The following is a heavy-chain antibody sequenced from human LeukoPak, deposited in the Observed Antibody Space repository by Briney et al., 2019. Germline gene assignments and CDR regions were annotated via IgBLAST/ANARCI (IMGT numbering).Heavy chain of an antibody. CDR2: IHYSGTT. CDR3: ARMGGYSGYATH. D-gene: IGHD5-12*01. V-gene: IGHV4-59*08. J-gene: IGHJ4*02. CDR1: GGSISTYY. Sequence: SETLSLTCTVSGGSISTYYWSWIRQPPGKGLEWIGYIHYSGTTNYNPSLKNRVTISLDTSKNQFSLNLSSVTAADTAVYYCARMGGYSGYATHWGQGTLVTVYS.